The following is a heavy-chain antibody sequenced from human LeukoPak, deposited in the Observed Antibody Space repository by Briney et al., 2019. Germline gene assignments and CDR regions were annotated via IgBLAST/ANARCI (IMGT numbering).Heavy chain of an antibody. CDR3: ATLPAPYGANFDY. CDR1: GFTFSSYW. Sequence: PGGSLRLSCAASGFTFSSYWMSWVRQAPGKGLEWVANIKQDGSEKYYEDSVKGRFTISRDNAKNSLYLQMNSLRAEDTAVYYCATLPAPYGANFDYWGQGTLVTVSS. CDR2: IKQDGSEK. V-gene: IGHV3-7*01. D-gene: IGHD4/OR15-4a*01. J-gene: IGHJ4*02.